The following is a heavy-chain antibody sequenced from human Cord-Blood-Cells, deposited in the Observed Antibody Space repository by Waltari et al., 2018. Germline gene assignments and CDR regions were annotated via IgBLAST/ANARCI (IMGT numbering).Heavy chain of an antibody. CDR1: GFPFSCYS. J-gene: IGHJ3*02. D-gene: IGHD3-16*01. CDR2: ISSSSSYI. V-gene: IGHV3-21*01. CDR3: AKGGFRAFDI. Sequence: EVQLVASGGGLVKPGGSLRLSCAASGFPFSCYSMNWLRPAPGKGLEWVSSISSSSSYIYYADSVKGRFTISRDNAKNSLYLQMNSLRAEDTAVYYCAKGGFRAFDIWGQGTMVTVSS.